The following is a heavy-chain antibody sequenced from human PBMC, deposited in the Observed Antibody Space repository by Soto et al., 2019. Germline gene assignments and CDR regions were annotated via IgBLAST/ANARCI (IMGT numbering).Heavy chain of an antibody. CDR2: IIPSLGET. D-gene: IGHD3-16*01. Sequence: QVQLVQSGAEVKKPGSSVRVSCKASGTIFSSYTISWVRQAPGQGLDWMGRIIPSLGETNSEQKFQGRVTLTADKSTNTAYMELNSLRLEDTALYYCARGLGGRMDDWGQGTTVTVSS. J-gene: IGHJ6*02. V-gene: IGHV1-69*08. CDR3: ARGLGGRMDD. CDR1: GTIFSSYT.